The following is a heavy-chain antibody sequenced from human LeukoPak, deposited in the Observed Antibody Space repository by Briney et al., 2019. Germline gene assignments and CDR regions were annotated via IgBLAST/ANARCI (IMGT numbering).Heavy chain of an antibody. CDR2: ISYDGSNK. CDR3: AKDPPSRQVDYGLYFQH. D-gene: IGHD4/OR15-4a*01. V-gene: IGHV3-30*04. Sequence: GGSLRLSCAASGFTFSSYAMHWVRQAPGKGLEWVAVISYDGSNKYYADSVKGRFTISRDNSKNTLYLQMNSLRAEDTAVYYCAKDPPSRQVDYGLYFQHWGQGTLVTVSS. CDR1: GFTFSSYA. J-gene: IGHJ1*01.